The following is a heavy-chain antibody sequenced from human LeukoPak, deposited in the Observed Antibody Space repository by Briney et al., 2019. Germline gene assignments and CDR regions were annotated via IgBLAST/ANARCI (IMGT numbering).Heavy chain of an antibody. D-gene: IGHD1-26*01. Sequence: SQTLSLTCAISGDSVSSNSAAWNWIRQSPARGLEWLGRTYYRSEWYNDYAVSVKSRITINPDTSKNQFSLKLTSVTAADTAVYYCARFGSYSVDYLGQGTLVTVSS. CDR2: TYYRSEWYN. CDR3: ARFGSYSVDY. CDR1: GDSVSSNSAA. V-gene: IGHV6-1*01. J-gene: IGHJ4*02.